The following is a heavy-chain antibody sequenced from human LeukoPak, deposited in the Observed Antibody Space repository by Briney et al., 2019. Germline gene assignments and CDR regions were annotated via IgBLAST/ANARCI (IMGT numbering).Heavy chain of an antibody. V-gene: IGHV3-21*01. CDR2: ISSSSSYI. D-gene: IGHD3-16*02. CDR1: GFTFSSYS. Sequence: GGSLRLSCAASGFTFSSYSMNWVRQAPGKGLEWASSISSSSSYIYYADSVKGRFTISRDNAKNSLYLQMNSLRVEDTAVYFCAKDGGRYRFDYWGQGTLVTVSS. CDR3: AKDGGRYRFDY. J-gene: IGHJ4*02.